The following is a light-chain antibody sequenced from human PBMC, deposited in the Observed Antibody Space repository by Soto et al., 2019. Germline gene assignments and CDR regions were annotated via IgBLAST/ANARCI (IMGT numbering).Light chain of an antibody. J-gene: IGLJ2*01. Sequence: ALTQPASVSGSPGQSITISCTGTSSDVGSYNLVSWYQQHPGKAPKLMIYEVSKRPSGVSNRFSGSKSGNTASLTISGLQAEDEADYYCCSYAGSSTFVFGGGTQLTVL. CDR3: CSYAGSSTFV. CDR2: EVS. CDR1: SSDVGSYNL. V-gene: IGLV2-23*02.